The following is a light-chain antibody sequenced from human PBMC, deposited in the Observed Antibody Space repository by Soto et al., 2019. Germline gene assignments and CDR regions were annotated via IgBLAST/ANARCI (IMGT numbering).Light chain of an antibody. Sequence: AVRITQSPSSFSASRGDRFTITCRASQGISSYLAWYQQKPGKAPKVLIYAASTLQSGVPSRFSGSGSGTDFTLTISCLQSEDFATYYCQQYYSYPQTFGQGTKVDIK. CDR1: QGISSY. J-gene: IGKJ2*01. CDR3: QQYYSYPQT. V-gene: IGKV1-8*01. CDR2: AAS.